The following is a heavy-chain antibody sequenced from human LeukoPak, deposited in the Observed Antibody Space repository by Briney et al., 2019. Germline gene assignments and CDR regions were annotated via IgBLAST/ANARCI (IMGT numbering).Heavy chain of an antibody. V-gene: IGHV3-66*01. CDR3: ARDSRLTRVRILEWLPRFDY. J-gene: IGHJ4*02. CDR2: IYSGGST. D-gene: IGHD3-3*01. Sequence: GGSLRLSCAASGFTVSSNYMLCLRQAPGKGLEWVSDIYSGGSTYYADSVKGRFTNSRDNSKNTLYLQMNSLRDEDTAGYYCARDSRLTRVRILEWLPRFDYWGQGTLVTVSS. CDR1: GFTVSSNY.